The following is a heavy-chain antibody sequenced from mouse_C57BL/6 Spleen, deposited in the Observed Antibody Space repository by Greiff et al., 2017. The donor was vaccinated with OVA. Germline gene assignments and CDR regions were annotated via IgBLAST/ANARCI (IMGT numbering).Heavy chain of an antibody. CDR1: GFSLTSYG. Sequence: QVQLQQSGPGLVQPSQSLSITCTVSGFSLTSYGVHWVRQSTGKGLEWLGVIWRGGSTDYNAAFMSRLSITKDNSKSQVFFKMNSLQADDTAIYYCAKTSYGSGDYYAMDYWGQGTSVTVSS. CDR3: AKTSYGSGDYYAMDY. V-gene: IGHV2-5*01. CDR2: IWRGGST. D-gene: IGHD1-1*01. J-gene: IGHJ4*01.